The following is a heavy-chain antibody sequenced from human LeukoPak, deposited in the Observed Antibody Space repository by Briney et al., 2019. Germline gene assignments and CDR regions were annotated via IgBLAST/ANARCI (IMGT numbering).Heavy chain of an antibody. CDR3: AKSSNSGYVHSAGFDY. V-gene: IGHV3-23*01. CDR1: GLTFSSNG. J-gene: IGHJ4*02. Sequence: RAGRSLRLFWVLSGLTFSSNGMKWVRQAPGRGPECVSVISGSGGTTYYADSVKGRFTISRDNSKNTLYLQMNSLRAEDTAVYYCAKSSNSGYVHSAGFDYWGQGTLVTVSS. D-gene: IGHD5-12*01. CDR2: ISGSGGTT.